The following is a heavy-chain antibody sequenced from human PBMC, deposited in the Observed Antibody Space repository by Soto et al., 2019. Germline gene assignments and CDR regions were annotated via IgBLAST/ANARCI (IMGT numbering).Heavy chain of an antibody. CDR3: ARAVSSSSPTDY. Sequence: QVQLVESGGAVVQPGRSLRLSCAASGFTFRSYAMHWVRQAPGKGLEWVAVISYDGSNKYYADSVKGRFTISRDNSKNTLYLQMNSLRAEDTAVYYCARAVSSSSPTDYWGQGTLVTVSS. V-gene: IGHV3-30-3*01. CDR2: ISYDGSNK. CDR1: GFTFRSYA. D-gene: IGHD6-6*01. J-gene: IGHJ4*02.